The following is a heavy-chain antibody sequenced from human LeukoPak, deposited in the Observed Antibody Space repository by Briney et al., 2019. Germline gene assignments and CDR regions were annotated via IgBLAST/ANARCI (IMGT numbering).Heavy chain of an antibody. Sequence: ASVKVSCKASGYTFSSFGISWVRQAPGQGLEFIGWINADSGNTNYAQKLQGRVTMTTDTSTSTAYMELRSLRSDDTAVYYCARFFSSGRFLEWLSNYYYMDVWGKGTTVTVSS. CDR3: ARFFSSGRFLEWLSNYYYMDV. V-gene: IGHV1-18*01. D-gene: IGHD3-3*01. CDR2: INADSGNT. CDR1: GYTFSSFG. J-gene: IGHJ6*03.